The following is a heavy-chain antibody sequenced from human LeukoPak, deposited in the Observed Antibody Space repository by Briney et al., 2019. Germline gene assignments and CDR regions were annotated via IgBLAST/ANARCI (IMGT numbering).Heavy chain of an antibody. V-gene: IGHV4-59*01. CDR3: AREGTAGTNLNWFDP. D-gene: IGHD1-1*01. CDR1: GDSISNYY. J-gene: IGHJ5*02. Sequence: SETLSLTCTVSGDSISNYYWSWIRQPPGKGLEWTGYISYSGSTNFNPSLKSRVTISVDTSKNQFSLKLSSVTAADTAVYYCAREGTAGTNLNWFDPWGQGTLVTVSS. CDR2: ISYSGST.